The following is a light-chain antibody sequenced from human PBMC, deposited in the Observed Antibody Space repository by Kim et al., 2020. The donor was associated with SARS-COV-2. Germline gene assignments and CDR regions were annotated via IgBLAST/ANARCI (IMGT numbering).Light chain of an antibody. J-gene: IGLJ3*02. CDR2: EVT. CDR3: CSYAGTNNLM. CDR1: SRDVGGYDS. Sequence: QSALTQPPSASGSPGQSVTFSCTGTSRDVGGYDSVSWYQQYPGNAPKLMIYEVTKRPSGVPDRFSGSKSANTASLTVSGLQPEDEAVYYCCSYAGTNNLMFGGGTQLTVL. V-gene: IGLV2-8*01.